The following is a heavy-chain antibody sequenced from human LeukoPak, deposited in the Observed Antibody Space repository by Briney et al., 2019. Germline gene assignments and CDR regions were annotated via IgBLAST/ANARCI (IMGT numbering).Heavy chain of an antibody. D-gene: IGHD3-22*01. CDR3: ARFNREYYYDSSGYYV. Sequence: GASVKVSCKASGGTFSSYAISWVRQAPGQGLEWMGRIIPILGIANYAQKFQGGVTITADKSTSTAYMELSSLRSEDTAVYYCARFNREYYYDSSGYYVWGQGTLVTVSS. CDR2: IIPILGIA. J-gene: IGHJ4*02. CDR1: GGTFSSYA. V-gene: IGHV1-69*04.